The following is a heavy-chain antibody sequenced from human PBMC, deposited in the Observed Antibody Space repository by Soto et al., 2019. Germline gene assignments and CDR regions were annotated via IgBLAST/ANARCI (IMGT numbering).Heavy chain of an antibody. CDR1: GYSFTTYW. CDR3: ARGGEVERAFDY. V-gene: IGHV5-51*03. J-gene: IGHJ4*02. CDR2: SNPGDSDT. Sequence: EVQLVQSGAEVKKPGESLKISCKGSGYSFTTYWIGWVRQMPGKGLEWMGISNPGDSDTRYNPSFQGQVTISADRSISTAYLQWSSLKASDSAIYYFARGGEVERAFDYWGQGILVTVSS. D-gene: IGHD1-26*01.